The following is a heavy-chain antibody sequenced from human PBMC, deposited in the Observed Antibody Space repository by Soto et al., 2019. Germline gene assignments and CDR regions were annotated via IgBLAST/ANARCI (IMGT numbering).Heavy chain of an antibody. D-gene: IGHD1-26*01. J-gene: IGHJ3*02. CDR3: AKAPPTGGSYYLRAFDI. CDR2: ISGSGGST. CDR1: GFPFSSYT. Sequence: PGGSLRLSCAASGFPFSSYTMSWVRQAPGKGLEGVSSISGSGGSTYYADSVKGRFTISRDNSKNTLYLQMNSLSAEDTAVYYCAKAPPTGGSYYLRAFDIWGQGTMVTVSS. V-gene: IGHV3-23*01.